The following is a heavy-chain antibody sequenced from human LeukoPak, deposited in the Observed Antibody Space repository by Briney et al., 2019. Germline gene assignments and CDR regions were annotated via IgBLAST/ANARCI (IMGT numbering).Heavy chain of an antibody. J-gene: IGHJ4*02. V-gene: IGHV3-21*06. D-gene: IGHD6-25*01. CDR1: GFTFSSYS. CDR2: ISSSSSYI. CDR3: ARGPGAAFDY. Sequence: PGRSLRLSCAASGFTFSSYSMNWVRQAPGKGLEWVSSISSSSSYIYYADSVKGRFTISRDNAKNSLYLQMDSLRAEDTAVYYCARGPGAAFDYWGQGTLVTVSS.